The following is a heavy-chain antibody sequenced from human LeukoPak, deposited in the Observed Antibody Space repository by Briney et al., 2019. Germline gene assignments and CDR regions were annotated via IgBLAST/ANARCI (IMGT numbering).Heavy chain of an antibody. CDR3: AKDYYGSGSYYNSYYFDY. V-gene: IGHV3-23*01. Sequence: GGSLRLSCAASGFTFSSYAMSWVRQAPGKGLEWVSAISGSGGSTYYADSVKGRFTISRDNSKNTLYLQMNSLRAEDTAVYYCAKDYYGSGSYYNSYYFDYWGQGTLVTVSS. D-gene: IGHD3-10*01. J-gene: IGHJ4*02. CDR2: ISGSGGST. CDR1: GFTFSSYA.